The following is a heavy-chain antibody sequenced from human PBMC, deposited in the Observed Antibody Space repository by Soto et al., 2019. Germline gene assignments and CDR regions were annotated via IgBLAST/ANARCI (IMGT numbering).Heavy chain of an antibody. V-gene: IGHV3-15*01. CDR1: GFTFSNAW. D-gene: IGHD3-3*01. Sequence: GFTFSNAWMSWVRQAPGKGLEWVGRIKSKTDGGTIDYAAPVKGRFTISRDDSTNMLYLQMNSLQTEDTGVYYCATDLDFGVDKYVDFWGQGTLVTVSS. J-gene: IGHJ4*02. CDR3: ATDLDFGVDKYVDF. CDR2: IKSKTDGGTI.